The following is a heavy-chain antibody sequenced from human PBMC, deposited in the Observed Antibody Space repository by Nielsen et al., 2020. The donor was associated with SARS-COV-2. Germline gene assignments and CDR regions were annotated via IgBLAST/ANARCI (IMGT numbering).Heavy chain of an antibody. V-gene: IGHV4-39*07. CDR1: GGSISSNSYY. CDR3: ARRGFFDI. CDR2: INHSGNT. J-gene: IGHJ3*02. D-gene: IGHD3-10*01. Sequence: SETLSLTCTVSGGSISSNSYYWSWIRQPPGRGLEWIGEINHSGNTNYSPSLKSRVTISVDTSKIQFSLKLNSVTAADTAVYYCARRGFFDIWGQGTMVTVSS.